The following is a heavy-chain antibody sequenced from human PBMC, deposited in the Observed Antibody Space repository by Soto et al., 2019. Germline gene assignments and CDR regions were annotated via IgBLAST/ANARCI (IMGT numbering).Heavy chain of an antibody. J-gene: IGHJ4*02. CDR1: GYTFTSYA. Sequence: ASVKVSCKASGYTFTSYAMHWVRQAPGQRLEWMGWINAGNGNTKYSQKFQGRVTITRDTSASTAYMELSSLRSEDTAVYYCARDRARSIAAAGTSLFDYWGQGTLVTVS. D-gene: IGHD6-13*01. CDR2: INAGNGNT. CDR3: ARDRARSIAAAGTSLFDY. V-gene: IGHV1-3*01.